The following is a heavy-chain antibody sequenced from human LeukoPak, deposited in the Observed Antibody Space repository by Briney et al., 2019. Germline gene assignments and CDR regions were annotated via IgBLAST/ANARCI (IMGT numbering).Heavy chain of an antibody. D-gene: IGHD3/OR15-3a*01. V-gene: IGHV3-9*01. Sequence: GGSLRLSCVVSGFTFDDYAMHWVRHAPGKGLEWVSGISWNSGSIGYADSVKGRFTISKDNAKNSLYLQMNSLRAEDTAVYYCASWTSYWGQGTLVTVSS. CDR1: GFTFDDYA. CDR2: ISWNSGSI. CDR3: ASWTSY. J-gene: IGHJ4*02.